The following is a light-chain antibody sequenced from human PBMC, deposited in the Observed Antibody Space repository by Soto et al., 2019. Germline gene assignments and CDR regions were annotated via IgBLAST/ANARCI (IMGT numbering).Light chain of an antibody. CDR3: VSHAGATTI. CDR1: SSDVGGYNY. J-gene: IGLJ1*01. Sequence: QSALTQPPSASGSPGQAVTISCTGTSSDVGGYNYVSWFQQHPGEVPKVILYEVYKRPSGVSDRFSGSKSGDTASLTVSGLQAEDEADYYCVSHAGATTIFGTGTKVTVL. CDR2: EVY. V-gene: IGLV2-8*01.